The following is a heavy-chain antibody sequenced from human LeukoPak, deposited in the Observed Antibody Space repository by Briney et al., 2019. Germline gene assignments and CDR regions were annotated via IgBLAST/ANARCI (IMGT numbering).Heavy chain of an antibody. J-gene: IGHJ4*02. D-gene: IGHD6-13*01. Sequence: PGGSLRLSCAASGFTFSGYAMSWVRQAPGKGLEWVSGISGSGSSTFYADSVKGRFNISRDNSKNMVYLQMNRLRADDTAVYHCAKEGYASSWYRFDSWGQGTLVTVSS. CDR3: AKEGYASSWYRFDS. CDR2: ISGSGSST. V-gene: IGHV3-23*01. CDR1: GFTFSGYA.